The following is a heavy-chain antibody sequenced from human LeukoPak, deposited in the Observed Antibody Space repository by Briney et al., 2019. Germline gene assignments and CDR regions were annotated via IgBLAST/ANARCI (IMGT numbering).Heavy chain of an antibody. CDR1: GGSINSYY. CDR2: VSYSGNT. CDR3: ARAVCSSTSCYFGFDY. J-gene: IGHJ4*02. Sequence: PSETLSLTCTVSGGSINSYYWNWIRQPPGKGLEWIGYVSYSGNTNYNPSLKGRVTISKDTSKNQFSLKRDSVTAADTAVYYCARAVCSSTSCYFGFDYWGQGALVTVSS. D-gene: IGHD2-2*01. V-gene: IGHV4-59*01.